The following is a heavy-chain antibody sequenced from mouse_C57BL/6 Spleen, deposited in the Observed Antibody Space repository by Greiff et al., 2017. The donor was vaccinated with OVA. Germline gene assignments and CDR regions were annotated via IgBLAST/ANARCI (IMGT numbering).Heavy chain of an antibody. Sequence: EVMLVESGGGLVQPGGSLSLSCAASGFTFTDYYMSWVRQPPGKALEWLGFIRNKANGYTTEYSASVKGRFTISRDNSQSIFYLQMNALRAEDSATYYCARRIYDGYYEGAMDYWGQGTSVTVSS. D-gene: IGHD2-3*01. CDR2: IRNKANGYTT. CDR3: ARRIYDGYYEGAMDY. V-gene: IGHV7-3*01. CDR1: GFTFTDYY. J-gene: IGHJ4*01.